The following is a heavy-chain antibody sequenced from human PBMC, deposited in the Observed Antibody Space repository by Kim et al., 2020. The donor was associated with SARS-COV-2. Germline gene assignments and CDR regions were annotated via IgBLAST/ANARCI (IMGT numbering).Heavy chain of an antibody. J-gene: IGHJ6*02. V-gene: IGHV4-59*01. D-gene: IGHD6-19*01. Sequence: TTSHKSRVTRSVDTSKNPYSLKLSYVTAADTAVYYCARAGSGWYYGMDVWGQGTTVTVSS. CDR3: ARAGSGWYYGMDV.